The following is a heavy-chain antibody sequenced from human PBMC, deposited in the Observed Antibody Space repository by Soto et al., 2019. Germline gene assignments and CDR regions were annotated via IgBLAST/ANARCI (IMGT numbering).Heavy chain of an antibody. CDR3: SRDTSGEDDY. V-gene: IGHV3-74*01. Sequence: EVQLVESGGGLVQPGGSLRLSCAASGVTFSSYWMHWVRQVPGKGLVWVSRINSDGSSTSYADFVKGRFTISRDNAKNTLYLQMNSLRAEDTALYYCSRDTSGEDDYWGQGTLVTVSS. CDR1: GVTFSSYW. J-gene: IGHJ4*02. D-gene: IGHD1-1*01. CDR2: INSDGSST.